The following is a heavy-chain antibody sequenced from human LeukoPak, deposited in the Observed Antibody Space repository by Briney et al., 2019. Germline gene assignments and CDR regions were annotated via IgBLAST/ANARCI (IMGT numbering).Heavy chain of an antibody. J-gene: IGHJ6*02. CDR2: ISSSSSTI. CDR1: GFTFSSYG. CDR3: ARVPRYCSGGSCYEYYGMDV. Sequence: GGSLRLSCAASGFTFSSYGMSWVRQAPGKGLEWVSYISSSSSTIYCADSVKGRFTISRDNAKNSLYLQMNSLRDEDTAVYYCARVPRYCSGGSCYEYYGMDVWGQGTTVTVSS. V-gene: IGHV3-48*02. D-gene: IGHD2-15*01.